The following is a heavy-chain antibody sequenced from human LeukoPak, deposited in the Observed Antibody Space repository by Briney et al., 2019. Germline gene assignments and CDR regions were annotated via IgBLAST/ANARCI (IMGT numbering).Heavy chain of an antibody. CDR3: ARDGTAAGLYFDL. D-gene: IGHD6-13*01. J-gene: IGHJ4*02. V-gene: IGHV3-7*01. CDR1: GFTFTDYW. Sequence: PGGSLRLSCAVSGFTFTDYWMNWVRQAPGKGLEWVASIRQDGSEKTYVDSVKGRFTISRDNTKNSLSLQVNSLRVEDTAVYYCARDGTAAGLYFDLWGRGTLVTVSS. CDR2: IRQDGSEK.